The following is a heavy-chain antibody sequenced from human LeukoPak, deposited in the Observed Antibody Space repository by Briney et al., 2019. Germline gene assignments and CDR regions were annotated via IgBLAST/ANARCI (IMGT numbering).Heavy chain of an antibody. CDR1: GFTFSTYW. CDR3: AKRPTGEAKNWFDP. V-gene: IGHV3-74*01. J-gene: IGHJ5*02. Sequence: GGSLRLSCAASGFTFSTYWMHWVRQAPGKGLVWVSLISTDGSTTIYADSVKGRFTISRDNSKNTLYLQMNSLRAEDTAVYYCAKRPTGEAKNWFDPWGQGTLVTVSS. D-gene: IGHD7-27*01. CDR2: ISTDGSTT.